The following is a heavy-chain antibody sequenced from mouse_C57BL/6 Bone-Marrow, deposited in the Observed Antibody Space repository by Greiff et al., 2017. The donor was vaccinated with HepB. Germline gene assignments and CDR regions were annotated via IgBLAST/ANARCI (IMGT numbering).Heavy chain of an antibody. J-gene: IGHJ4*01. CDR2: IYPGSGST. Sequence: QVQLKQPGAELVKPGASVKMSCKASGYTFTSYWITWVKQRPGQGLEWIGDIYPGSGSTNYNEKFKSKATLTVDTSSSQAYMQLSSLTSEDSAVYYCARQLRLPSYYAMDYWGQGTSVTVSS. D-gene: IGHD3-2*02. CDR1: GYTFTSYW. CDR3: ARQLRLPSYYAMDY. V-gene: IGHV1-55*01.